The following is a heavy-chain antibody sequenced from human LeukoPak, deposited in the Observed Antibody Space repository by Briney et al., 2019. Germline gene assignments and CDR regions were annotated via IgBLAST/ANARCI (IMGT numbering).Heavy chain of an antibody. CDR2: IYYSGST. D-gene: IGHD2-2*01. Sequence: SETLSLTCTVSGGSISSSSYYWGWIRQPPGKGLEWIGSIYYSGSTYYNPSLKSRVTISVDTSKNQFSLKLTSVTAADTAVYYCARSTSSTSLYPAWGQGTLVTVSS. J-gene: IGHJ5*02. V-gene: IGHV4-39*07. CDR1: GGSISSSSYY. CDR3: ARSTSSTSLYPA.